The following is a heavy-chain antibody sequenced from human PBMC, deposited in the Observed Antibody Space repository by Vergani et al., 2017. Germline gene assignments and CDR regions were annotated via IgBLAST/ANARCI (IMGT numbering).Heavy chain of an antibody. CDR3: ARGGVCIPVAGRLRYFDY. Sequence: QVQLQQWGAGLLKPSETLSLTCAVYGGSFSGYYWSWIRQPPGKGLEWIGEINHSGSTNYNPSLKSRVTISVDTSKNQFSLNLNSVTAADTAVYYCARGGVCIPVAGRLRYFDYWGQGTLVTVSS. V-gene: IGHV4-34*01. J-gene: IGHJ4*02. CDR1: GGSFSGYY. D-gene: IGHD6-19*01. CDR2: INHSGST.